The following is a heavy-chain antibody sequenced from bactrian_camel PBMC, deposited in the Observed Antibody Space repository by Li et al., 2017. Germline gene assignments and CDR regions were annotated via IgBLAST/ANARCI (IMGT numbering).Heavy chain of an antibody. V-gene: IGHV3S9*01. Sequence: HVQLVESGGGSVQAGGSLRLSCTKPRFTSDGCDVAWYRQADGKQREWVSSIMANGTTRYTESVKGRFTISKDKGKDVVYLQMNSLKPEDTAMHYCAARGPYCYTKLSVRDFTYWGQGTQVTVS. D-gene: IGHD2*01. J-gene: IGHJ6*01. CDR2: IMANGTT. CDR1: RFTSDGCD. CDR3: AARGPYCYTKLSVRDFTY.